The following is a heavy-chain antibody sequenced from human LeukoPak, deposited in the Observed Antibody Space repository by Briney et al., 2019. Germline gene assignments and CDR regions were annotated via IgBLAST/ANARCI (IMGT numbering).Heavy chain of an antibody. Sequence: GGSLRLSCAASGFTFSSYWMTWVRQDPGKGREWVANIKRDGSETFWVVCVKGRFTISRDNAKNSLYLHMNSLRAEDTAVYYCARICTNGICRVTSWGQGTLGTVSS. V-gene: IGHV3-7*01. CDR2: IKRDGSET. CDR3: ARICTNGICRVTS. J-gene: IGHJ5*02. CDR1: GFTFSSYW. D-gene: IGHD2-8*01.